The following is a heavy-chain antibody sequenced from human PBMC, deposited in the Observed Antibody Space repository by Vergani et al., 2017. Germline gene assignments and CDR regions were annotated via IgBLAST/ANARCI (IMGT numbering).Heavy chain of an antibody. CDR2: ISSSSSYI. J-gene: IGHJ5*02. V-gene: IGHV3-21*01. D-gene: IGHD4-11*01. CDR1: GFTFSSYS. Sequence: EVQLVESGGGLVKPGGSLRLSCAASGFTFSSYSMNWVRQAPGKGLEWVSSISSSSSYIYYAESVKGRFTISRDNAKNSLYLQMNSLRAEDTAVDYCARDDSFDPWGQGTLVTVSS. CDR3: ARDDSFDP.